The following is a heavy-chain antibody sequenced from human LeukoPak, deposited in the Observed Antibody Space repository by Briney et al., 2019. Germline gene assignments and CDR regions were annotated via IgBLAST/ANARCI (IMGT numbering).Heavy chain of an antibody. Sequence: GESLKIYCEASGYSFTTYWIGWVRQVPGKGLEWMGIIFSGDSDTRSSPSFQGQVTISADKSTSTAYLQWSSLKASDTAMYYCAKSHGGGATHSWGQGTLVTVST. J-gene: IGHJ4*02. CDR2: IFSGDSDT. CDR3: AKSHGGGATHS. V-gene: IGHV5-51*01. CDR1: GYSFTTYW. D-gene: IGHD1-26*01.